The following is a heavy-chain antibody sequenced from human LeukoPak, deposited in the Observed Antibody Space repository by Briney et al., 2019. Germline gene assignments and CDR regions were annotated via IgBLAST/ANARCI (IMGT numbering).Heavy chain of an antibody. CDR2: FYPGDSET. Sequence: GESLKISCKGSGYSFATYWIGWVRQMPGRGVEWMGIFYPGDSETRYSPSFQGQGTISTDKSINTAYLQWSSLRASDTAMYYCAMVVGATDRDDAFDIWGQGTLVTVSS. CDR3: AMVVGATDRDDAFDI. V-gene: IGHV5-51*01. D-gene: IGHD1-26*01. J-gene: IGHJ3*02. CDR1: GYSFATYW.